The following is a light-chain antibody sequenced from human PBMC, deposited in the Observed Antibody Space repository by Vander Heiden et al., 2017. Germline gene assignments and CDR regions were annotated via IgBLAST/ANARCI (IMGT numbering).Light chain of an antibody. J-gene: IGKJ1*01. CDR1: QSISSW. Sequence: DLQMTQSPSTLSASVGDRVTITCRASQSISSWLAWYQQKPGKAPKLLIYKASSLESGVPSRFSGSGSGTEFTLTISSLQPDVFATYYCQQYNSYVTWTFGQGTKVEIK. V-gene: IGKV1-5*03. CDR3: QQYNSYVTWT. CDR2: KAS.